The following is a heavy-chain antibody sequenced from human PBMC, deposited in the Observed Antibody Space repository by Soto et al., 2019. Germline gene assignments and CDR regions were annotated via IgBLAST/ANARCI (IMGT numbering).Heavy chain of an antibody. V-gene: IGHV4-61*01. CDR2: IYYSGST. D-gene: IGHD3-22*01. Sequence: SETLSLTCTVSGGSVSSGSYYWSWIRQPPGKGLEWIGYIYYSGSTNYNPSLKSRVTISVDTSKNQFSLKLSSVTAADTAVYYCARDRYYYDSSGYYYGYGFDYWGQGTLVTVSS. CDR3: ARDRYYYDSSGYYYGYGFDY. CDR1: GGSVSSGSYY. J-gene: IGHJ4*02.